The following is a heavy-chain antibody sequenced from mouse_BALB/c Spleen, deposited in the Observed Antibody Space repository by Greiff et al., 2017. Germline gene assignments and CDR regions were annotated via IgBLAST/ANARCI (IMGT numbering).Heavy chain of an antibody. V-gene: IGHV1-5*01. D-gene: IGHD2-3*01. J-gene: IGHJ2*01. CDR1: GYSFTSYW. Sequence: EVQLQQSGTVLARPGASVKMSCKASGYSFTSYWMHWVKQRPGQGLEWIGAIYPGNSDTSYNQKFKGKAKLTAVTSASTAYMELSSLTNEDSAVYYCTRKGDGYYNLFDYWGQGTTLTVSS. CDR3: TRKGDGYYNLFDY. CDR2: IYPGNSDT.